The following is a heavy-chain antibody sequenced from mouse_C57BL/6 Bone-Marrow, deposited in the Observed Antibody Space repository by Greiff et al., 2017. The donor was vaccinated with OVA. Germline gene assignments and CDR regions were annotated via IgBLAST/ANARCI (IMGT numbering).Heavy chain of an antibody. CDR3: GSPYSNYDGWFAY. V-gene: IGHV14-3*01. CDR1: GFNITNTS. D-gene: IGHD2-5*01. CDR2: IDPANGNT. Sequence: VQLQQSVAELVRPGASVKLSCTASGFNITNTSMHWVKQRPEQGLEWIGRIDPANGNTKYAAKFKGKATITADTSSNTAYLQLSSLTSEDTAIYYCGSPYSNYDGWFAYWGQGTLVTVSA. J-gene: IGHJ3*01.